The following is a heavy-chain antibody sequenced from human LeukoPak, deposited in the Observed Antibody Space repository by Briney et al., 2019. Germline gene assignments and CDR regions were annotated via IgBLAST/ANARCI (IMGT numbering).Heavy chain of an antibody. CDR3: AKRGLAAALFR. V-gene: IGHV3-23*01. D-gene: IGHD6-13*01. Sequence: ETLSLTCTVSGDSISSTNYYWGWIRQPPGKGLEWVSDISGSGGSTYYADSVKGRFTISRDNSKNTLYLQMNRLRAEDTAVYYCAKRGLAAALFRWGQGTLVTVSS. CDR1: GDSISSTNYY. J-gene: IGHJ4*02. CDR2: ISGSGGST.